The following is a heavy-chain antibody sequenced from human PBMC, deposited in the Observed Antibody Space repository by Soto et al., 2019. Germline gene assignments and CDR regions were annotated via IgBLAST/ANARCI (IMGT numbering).Heavy chain of an antibody. V-gene: IGHV3-23*01. Sequence: PGGSLRPSCAASGFTFSSYAMSWVRQAPGKGLEWVSAISGSGGSTYYADSVKGRFTISRDNSKNTLYLQMNSLRAEDTAVYYCAKDRIFGVFITQSGMDVWGKGTRVTVPS. CDR3: AKDRIFGVFITQSGMDV. CDR2: ISGSGGST. D-gene: IGHD3-3*01. J-gene: IGHJ6*04. CDR1: GFTFSSYA.